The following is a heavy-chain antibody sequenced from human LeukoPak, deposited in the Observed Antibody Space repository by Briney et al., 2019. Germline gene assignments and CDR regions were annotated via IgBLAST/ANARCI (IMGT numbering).Heavy chain of an antibody. CDR2: IYYSGTT. D-gene: IGHD3-22*01. CDR1: DGSISSYY. J-gene: IGHJ3*02. Sequence: SETLSLTCTVSDGSISSYYWSWIRESPGKGLEWIGYIYYSGTTNYNPSLKSRVTISVDTSKNQFSLNLSSVTAADTAVYYCARGDSYYYDSSGYYSDAFDIWGQGTMVTVSS. CDR3: ARGDSYYYDSSGYYSDAFDI. V-gene: IGHV4-59*01.